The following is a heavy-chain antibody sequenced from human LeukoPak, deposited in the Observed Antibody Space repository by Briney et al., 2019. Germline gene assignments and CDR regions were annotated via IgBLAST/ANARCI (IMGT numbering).Heavy chain of an antibody. Sequence: LPGGSLRLSCAASGFTFSRYGMHWVRQAPGKGLEWVAFIANDGSDKDYADSVKGRFTISRDNSKNTLYLQMNSLRDEDTAVYYCARDIGDCSSLSCYNHYYYMDVWGKGTTVTVSS. V-gene: IGHV3-30*02. CDR1: GFTFSRYG. CDR2: IANDGSDK. CDR3: ARDIGDCSSLSCYNHYYYMDV. J-gene: IGHJ6*03. D-gene: IGHD2-2*02.